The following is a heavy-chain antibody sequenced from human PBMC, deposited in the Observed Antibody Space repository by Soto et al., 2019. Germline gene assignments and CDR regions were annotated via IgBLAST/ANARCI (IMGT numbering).Heavy chain of an antibody. V-gene: IGHV1-69*01. CDR3: ARGWGYDSNDYYYAY. CDR1: GGTFSRHA. J-gene: IGHJ4*02. CDR2: IIPIFGTA. Sequence: QVQLVQSGAEVRKPGSSVKVSCKASGGTFSRHAISWVRQAPGQGLEWMGGIIPIFGTANHAQKFQGRVTIIADDYTSTVYMELSSLRSEDTAMYYCARGWGYDSNDYYYAYWGQGTLVIVSS. D-gene: IGHD3-22*01.